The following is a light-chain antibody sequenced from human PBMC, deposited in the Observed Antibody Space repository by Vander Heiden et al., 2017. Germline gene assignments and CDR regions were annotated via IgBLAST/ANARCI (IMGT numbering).Light chain of an antibody. V-gene: IGLV2-8*01. J-gene: IGLJ3*02. CDR2: EVS. Sequence: QSALTPPPSPSASPGQPVTISCTGTSSDVGGYNYVSWYQQHPGKAPKLMIYEVSKRPSGVPDRFSGSKSGNTASLAVSGLQAEDEADYYCSSYAGSNNGVFGGGTKLTVL. CDR1: SSDVGGYNY. CDR3: SSYAGSNNGV.